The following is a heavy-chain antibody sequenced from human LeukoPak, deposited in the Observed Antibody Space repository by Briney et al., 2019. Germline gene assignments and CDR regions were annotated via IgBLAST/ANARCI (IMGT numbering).Heavy chain of an antibody. V-gene: IGHV1-46*01. D-gene: IGHD2-15*01. CDR1: GYTFTSYY. CDR2: INPSGGST. J-gene: IGHJ2*01. Sequence: ASVKVSCKASGYTFTSYYMHWVRQAPGQGLEWVGIINPSGGSTSYAQKFQGRVTMTRDTSTSTVYMELSSLRSEDTAVYYCARVGGEKRWYFDLWGRGTLVTVSS. CDR3: ARVGGEKRWYFDL.